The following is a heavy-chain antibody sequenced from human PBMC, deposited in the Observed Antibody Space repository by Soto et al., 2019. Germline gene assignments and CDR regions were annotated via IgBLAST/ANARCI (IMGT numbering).Heavy chain of an antibody. Sequence: PSETLSLTCAVSGGSISSGGYSWSWIRQPPGKGLEWIGYIYHSGSTYYNPSLKSRVTISVDRSKDQFSLKLSSVTAADTAVYYCARASRCSGGSCYSSFNWFDPWGQGTLVTVSS. J-gene: IGHJ5*02. CDR1: GGSISSGGYS. V-gene: IGHV4-30-2*01. CDR3: ARASRCSGGSCYSSFNWFDP. CDR2: IYHSGST. D-gene: IGHD2-15*01.